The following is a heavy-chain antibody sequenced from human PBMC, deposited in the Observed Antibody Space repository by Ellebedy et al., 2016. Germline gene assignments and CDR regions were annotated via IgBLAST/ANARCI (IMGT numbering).Heavy chain of an antibody. D-gene: IGHD3-10*01. CDR1: GFSFSTYG. V-gene: IGHV3-48*02. CDR3: ARKGVAAATVSLYYYAMDV. Sequence: GESLKISXAGSGFSFSTYGMNWVRQAPGKGPEWLSYVSSTGSTIAYAESVKGRFIISRDNAKESLYLQMNSLRDEDSAVYYCARKGVAAATVSLYYYAMDVWGQGTTVIVSS. J-gene: IGHJ6*02. CDR2: VSSTGSTI.